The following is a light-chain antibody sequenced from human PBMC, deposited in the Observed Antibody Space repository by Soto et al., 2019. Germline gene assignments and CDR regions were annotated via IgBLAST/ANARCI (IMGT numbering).Light chain of an antibody. CDR1: QSVNSGY. V-gene: IGKV3-20*01. CDR2: DTS. J-gene: IGKJ1*01. Sequence: EIVLTQSPGTLSLSPGERATLSCRASQSVNSGYLAWYQHTPGQAPRLLIYDTSTRATGIPDRFSGSGSGTDFTLTISRLEPEDFAVFYCQQYGSSPQTFGQGTKVEIK. CDR3: QQYGSSPQT.